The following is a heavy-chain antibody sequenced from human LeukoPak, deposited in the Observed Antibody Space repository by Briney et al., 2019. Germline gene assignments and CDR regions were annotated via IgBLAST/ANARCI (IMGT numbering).Heavy chain of an antibody. Sequence: SETLSLTCTVSGGSMTSRSYYWGWIRQPPGKGLEWIGSIENIGTTDYNPFLKSRVTMSVDTSKNQFSLKLSSVTAADTAVYYCARDSSSWLYNWFDPWGQGTLVTVSS. D-gene: IGHD6-13*01. CDR2: IENIGTT. V-gene: IGHV4-39*07. CDR1: GGSMTSRSYY. J-gene: IGHJ5*02. CDR3: ARDSSSWLYNWFDP.